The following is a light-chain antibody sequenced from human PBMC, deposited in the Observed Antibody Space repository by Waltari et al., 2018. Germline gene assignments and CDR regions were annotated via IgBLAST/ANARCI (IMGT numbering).Light chain of an antibody. CDR3: NSRDSSGNQV. J-gene: IGLJ2*01. CDR1: SLRSDY. Sequence: SSELTQDPAVSVALGQTVRITCPGVSLRSDYASWYQQKPGQAPVLVIYGKNNRPSGIPDRFSGSSSGNTASLTITGAQAEDEADYYCNSRDSSGNQVFGGGTKLTVL. V-gene: IGLV3-19*01. CDR2: GKN.